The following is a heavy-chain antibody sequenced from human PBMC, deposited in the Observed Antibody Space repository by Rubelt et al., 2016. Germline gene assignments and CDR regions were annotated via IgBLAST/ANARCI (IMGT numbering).Heavy chain of an antibody. CDR2: IYPGDPDT. CDR3: ARLRGSRQGAAFDI. J-gene: IGHJ3*02. D-gene: IGHD1-26*01. V-gene: IGHV5-51*01. Sequence: EVQLVQSGAEVKKPGESLKISCKCSGYSFTTYWLGWVRQMPGKGLECMGIIYPGDPDTRYSPSFQGQVSISAGKSISTACLQWSSLRASDTAMYYWARLRGSRQGAAFDIGGQGAMVTVSS. CDR1: GYSFTTYW.